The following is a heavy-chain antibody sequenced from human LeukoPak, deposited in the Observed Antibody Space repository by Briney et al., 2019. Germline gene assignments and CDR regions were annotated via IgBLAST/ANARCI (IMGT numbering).Heavy chain of an antibody. CDR2: AYHSGIT. CDR1: GDSISSYD. Sequence: PSETLSLTCTVSGDSISSYDWSWIRQPPGKGLEWIGYAYHSGITNYSPSLKSRVTISVGTSESQFSLRLSSVTAADTAIYYCARHGGTFDPWGQGILVTVSS. J-gene: IGHJ5*02. D-gene: IGHD1-1*01. V-gene: IGHV4-59*01. CDR3: ARHGGTFDP.